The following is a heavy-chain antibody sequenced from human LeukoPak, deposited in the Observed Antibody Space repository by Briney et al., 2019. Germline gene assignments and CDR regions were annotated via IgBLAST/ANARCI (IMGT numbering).Heavy chain of an antibody. Sequence: GESLKISCEGSGYSFTSYWIGWVRQMPGKGLEWMGIIYPGDSDTRYSPSFQGQVTISADKSISTAYLQWSSLKASDTAMYYCARRRIVVVPAAKGYNWSDPWGQGTLVTVSS. J-gene: IGHJ5*02. CDR1: GYSFTSYW. V-gene: IGHV5-51*01. CDR3: ARRRIVVVPAAKGYNWSDP. CDR2: IYPGDSDT. D-gene: IGHD2-2*01.